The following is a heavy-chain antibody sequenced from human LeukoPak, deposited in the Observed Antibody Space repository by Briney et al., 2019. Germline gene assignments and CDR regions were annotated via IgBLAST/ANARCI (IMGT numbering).Heavy chain of an antibody. J-gene: IGHJ4*02. V-gene: IGHV3-7*01. Sequence: GGSLRLSCAASGFTFSSYWMSWVRQAPGKGLEWVANINQDGSEKYYVDSVKGRFTISRDNTKNSLYLQMNSLRAEDTAVYYCAREVHDYYDSSGYYRPGHRYFDYWGQGTLVTVSS. CDR2: INQDGSEK. CDR3: AREVHDYYDSSGYYRPGHRYFDY. CDR1: GFTFSSYW. D-gene: IGHD3-22*01.